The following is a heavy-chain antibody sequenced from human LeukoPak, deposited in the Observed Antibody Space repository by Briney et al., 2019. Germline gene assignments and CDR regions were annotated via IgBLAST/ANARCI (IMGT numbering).Heavy chain of an antibody. CDR1: GFTFSSYA. V-gene: IGHV3-64*01. Sequence: GGSLRLSCAASGFTFSSYAMHWVRQVPGKGLEYVSAISSSGGSTYYANSVKGRFTISRDNSKNTLYLQMGSLRTEDMAIYYCARGPDVVLVSHWSFFDYWGQGTLVTVSS. D-gene: IGHD2-8*02. CDR3: ARGPDVVLVSHWSFFDY. J-gene: IGHJ4*02. CDR2: ISSSGGST.